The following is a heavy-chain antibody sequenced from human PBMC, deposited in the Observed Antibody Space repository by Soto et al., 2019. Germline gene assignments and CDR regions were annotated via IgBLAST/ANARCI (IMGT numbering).Heavy chain of an antibody. Sequence: LRLSCAASGFTFSSYSMNWVRQAPGKGLEWVSYISSSSSTIYYADSVKGRFTISRDNAKNSLYLQMNSLRDEDTAVYYCARDKTGGWDYYYGMDVWGQGTTVTVSS. J-gene: IGHJ6*02. CDR2: ISSSSSTI. CDR1: GFTFSSYS. D-gene: IGHD6-19*01. V-gene: IGHV3-48*02. CDR3: ARDKTGGWDYYYGMDV.